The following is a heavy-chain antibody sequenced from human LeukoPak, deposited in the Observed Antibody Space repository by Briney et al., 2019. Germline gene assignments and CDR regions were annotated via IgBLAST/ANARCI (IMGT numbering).Heavy chain of an antibody. CDR1: GFTLCDYA. V-gene: IGHV3-49*04. CDR3: TIYCRGGSYLGYYYYYYIDV. J-gene: IGHJ6*03. D-gene: IGHD1-26*01. CDR2: IRSKADGGTT. Sequence: RTLRLSCTASGFTLCDYAMSWVRHAPGKGLGRVGFIRSKADGGTTEYAAPVKGRFTISRDDSKSIAYLQMNRLKTEDTAGYYCTIYCRGGSYLGYYYYYYIDVWGKGATVTVSS.